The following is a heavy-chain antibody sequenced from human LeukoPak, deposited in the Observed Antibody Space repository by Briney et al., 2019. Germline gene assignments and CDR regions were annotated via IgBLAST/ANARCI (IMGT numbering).Heavy chain of an antibody. D-gene: IGHD6-13*01. Sequence: GGSLRLSCAASGFTFSSYAMSWVRQAPGKGLEWVSAISGSGGSTYYADSVKGRFTISRDNSKNTLYLQMNSLRAEDTAVYYCAKDSPRIAAAGMGYFDYWGQGTLVTVSS. CDR3: AKDSPRIAAAGMGYFDY. J-gene: IGHJ4*02. CDR1: GFTFSSYA. CDR2: ISGSGGST. V-gene: IGHV3-23*01.